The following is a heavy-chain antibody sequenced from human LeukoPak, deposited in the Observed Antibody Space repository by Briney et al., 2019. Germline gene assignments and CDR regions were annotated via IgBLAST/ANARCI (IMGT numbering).Heavy chain of an antibody. D-gene: IGHD2-2*01. CDR3: ARVPAARWLDP. CDR2: ISGNGGST. V-gene: IGHV3-23*01. J-gene: IGHJ5*02. Sequence: GGSLRLSCAASGFTFSSYAMSWVRQARGKGLESVSTISGNGGSTYYADSVEGRFTISRDNSKNTLYLQMTSLRAEDTALYYCARVPAARWLDPWGQGTLVTVSS. CDR1: GFTFSSYA.